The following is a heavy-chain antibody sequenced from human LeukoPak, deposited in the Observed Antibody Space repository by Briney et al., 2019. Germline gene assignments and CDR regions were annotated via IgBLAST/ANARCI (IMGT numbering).Heavy chain of an antibody. D-gene: IGHD4-17*01. J-gene: IGHJ4*02. CDR3: ARGPTTVTTFDY. CDR1: GGTFSSYA. Sequence: SVKVSCKASGGTFSSYAISWVRQAPGQGLEWMGRIIPILGIANYAQKFQGRVTIIADKSTSRAYLELSSLRSEDTAVYYCARGPTTVTTFDYWGQGTLVTVSS. V-gene: IGHV1-69*04. CDR2: IIPILGIA.